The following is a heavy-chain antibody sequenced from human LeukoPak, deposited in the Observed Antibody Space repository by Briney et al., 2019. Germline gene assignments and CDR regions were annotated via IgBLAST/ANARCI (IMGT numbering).Heavy chain of an antibody. V-gene: IGHV4-39*07. CDR2: IYYSGST. CDR3: ARVPVPAAMVWFDP. D-gene: IGHD2-2*01. J-gene: IGHJ5*02. CDR1: GGSISSSSYY. Sequence: PSETLSLTCTVSGGSISSSSYYWGWIRQPPGKGLEWIGSIYYSGSTNYNPSLKSRVTISVDTSKNQFSLKLSSVTAADTAVYYCARVPVPAAMVWFDPWGQGTLVTVSS.